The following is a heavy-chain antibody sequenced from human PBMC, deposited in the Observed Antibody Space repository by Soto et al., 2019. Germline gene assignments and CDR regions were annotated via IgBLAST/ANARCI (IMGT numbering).Heavy chain of an antibody. CDR3: ASFTIFGGGSPRDYYYYYCMDV. J-gene: IGHJ6*02. CDR1: GYSFPSYW. Sequence: GESLKISCKGSGYSFPSYWISWVRQMPGKGLEWMGRIDPSDSYTNYSPSFQGHVTISADKSISTAYLQWSSLKASDTVMYYCASFTIFGGGSPRDYYYYYCMDVWGQGTTVTVSS. CDR2: IDPSDSYT. D-gene: IGHD3-3*01. V-gene: IGHV5-10-1*01.